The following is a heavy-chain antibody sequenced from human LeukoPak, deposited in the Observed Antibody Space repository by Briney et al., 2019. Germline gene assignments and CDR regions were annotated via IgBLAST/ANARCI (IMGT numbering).Heavy chain of an antibody. CDR2: IYYSGST. CDR1: GGSISSYY. V-gene: IGHV4-59*01. CDR3: ASIGIRHAFDI. J-gene: IGHJ3*02. D-gene: IGHD3-10*01. Sequence: PSETLSLTCTVSGGSISSYYWSWIRQPPGKGLEWIGYIYYSGSTNYNPSLKSRVTISVDTSKNQFSLKLSSVTAADTAVYYCASIGIRHAFDIWGQGTMVTVSS.